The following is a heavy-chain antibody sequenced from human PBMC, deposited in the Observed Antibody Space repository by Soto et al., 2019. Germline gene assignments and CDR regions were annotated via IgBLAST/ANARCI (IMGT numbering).Heavy chain of an antibody. CDR3: ARPAFGGQQLVLGAFDI. CDR2: IIPIFGTA. J-gene: IGHJ3*02. Sequence: GASVKVSCKASGGTFSSYAISWVRQAPGQGLEWMGGIIPIFGTANYAQKFQGRVTITADESTSTAYLELSSLRSEDTAVYYCARPAFGGQQLVLGAFDIWGQGTMVTVSS. CDR1: GGTFSSYA. V-gene: IGHV1-69*13. D-gene: IGHD6-13*01.